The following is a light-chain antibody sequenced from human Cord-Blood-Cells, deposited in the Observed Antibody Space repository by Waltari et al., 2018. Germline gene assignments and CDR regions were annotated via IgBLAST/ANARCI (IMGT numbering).Light chain of an antibody. Sequence: QSALTQPASVSGSPGQSIPISCTGTSSDVGGYNYVSWYQQHPGKSPKLMIYDVSNRPSGVSKRFSGSKSGNTASLTISGLQAEDEADYYCSSYTSSSTLNYVFGTGTKVTVL. CDR2: DVS. V-gene: IGLV2-14*01. CDR1: SSDVGGYNY. CDR3: SSYTSSSTLNYV. J-gene: IGLJ1*01.